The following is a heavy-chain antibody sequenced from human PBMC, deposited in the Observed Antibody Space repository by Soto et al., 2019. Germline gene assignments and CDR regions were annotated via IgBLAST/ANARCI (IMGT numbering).Heavy chain of an antibody. CDR1: GFIFSHAW. Sequence: EVQLVESGGDLVKPGGSLRLSCAASGFIFSHAWFHWVRQPPGKGLELVGRVKNNGGATDYAPSVKGRFIISRDDSKDMVYLQMSSLRTEDTAIYYCAADLGPPYDSNNWLDPWGQGTLVTVSS. CDR2: VKNNGGAT. V-gene: IGHV3-15*07. J-gene: IGHJ5*02. CDR3: AADLGPPYDSNNWLDP. D-gene: IGHD2-21*01.